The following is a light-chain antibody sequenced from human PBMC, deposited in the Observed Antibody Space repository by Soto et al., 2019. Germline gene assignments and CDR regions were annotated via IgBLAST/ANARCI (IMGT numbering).Light chain of an antibody. CDR2: ENN. V-gene: IGLV1-40*01. CDR1: SSNIGAGYG. CDR3: QSYDSSLSAYV. Sequence: QSVLTQPPSVSGAPGQRVTISCTGSSSNIGAGYGVHWYQQVPGTAPKLLIYENNNRPSGVPDRFSGSRSGTSASLALTGVRAEDEANYYCQSYDSSLSAYVFGAGTKLTVL. J-gene: IGLJ1*01.